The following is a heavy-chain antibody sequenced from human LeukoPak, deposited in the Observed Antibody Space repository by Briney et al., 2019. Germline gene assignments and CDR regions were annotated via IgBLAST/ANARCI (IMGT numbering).Heavy chain of an antibody. Sequence: ASVKVSCKASGYTFTSYYMHWVRQAPGQGLEWMGIINPSGGSTSYAQKFQGRVTMTRDTSTSTVYMELSSLRSEDTAVYYCARAPLGITGTTDYFDYWGQGTLVTASS. D-gene: IGHD1-7*01. CDR3: ARAPLGITGTTDYFDY. V-gene: IGHV1-46*01. CDR1: GYTFTSYY. CDR2: INPSGGST. J-gene: IGHJ4*02.